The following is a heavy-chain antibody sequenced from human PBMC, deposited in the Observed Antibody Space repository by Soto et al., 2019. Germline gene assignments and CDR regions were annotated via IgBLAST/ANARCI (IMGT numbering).Heavy chain of an antibody. J-gene: IGHJ4*02. CDR2: VYYSGST. V-gene: IGHV4-59*01. D-gene: IGHD4-4*01. CDR3: ATYANYTYY. CDR1: GGSISSYY. Sequence: QVQLQESGPGLVKPSETLSLTCNVSGGSISSYYWSWIRQPPGMGLEWIGYVYYSGSTNYNPSLKSRVTISIDTSKNQFSLKLSSVTAADTTVYYSATYANYTYYLGQGTLVTVSS.